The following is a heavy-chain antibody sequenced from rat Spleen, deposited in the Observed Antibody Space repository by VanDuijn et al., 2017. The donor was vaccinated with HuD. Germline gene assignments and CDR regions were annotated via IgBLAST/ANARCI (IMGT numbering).Heavy chain of an antibody. CDR2: ITNAAGKV. CDR3: ARALYLRIMDA. Sequence: EVQLVESGGGLVQPGRSLKLSCVASGFTFNNYWMTWIRQAPGKGLEWVASITNAAGKVYYPDSVKGRFTISRDNAKSTLYLQMNSLRSEDTATYYCARALYLRIMDAWGQGASVTVSS. J-gene: IGHJ4*01. V-gene: IGHV5-31*01. CDR1: GFTFNNYW. D-gene: IGHD1-11*01.